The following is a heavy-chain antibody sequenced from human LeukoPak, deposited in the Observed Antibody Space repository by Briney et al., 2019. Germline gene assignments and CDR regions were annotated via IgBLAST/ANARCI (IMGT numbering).Heavy chain of an antibody. D-gene: IGHD2-2*01. CDR3: AREGGYDCSSTSCYPDY. J-gene: IGHJ4*02. CDR1: GFTLSSYW. Sequence: GGSLRLSCAASGFTLSSYWMHWGRHAPGKGLVWVSRINRDGSSTSYADSVRGRFTISRDNAKNTLYLQMNSLSAEDTAVYYCAREGGYDCSSTSCYPDYWGQGTLVTVSS. CDR2: INRDGSST. V-gene: IGHV3-74*01.